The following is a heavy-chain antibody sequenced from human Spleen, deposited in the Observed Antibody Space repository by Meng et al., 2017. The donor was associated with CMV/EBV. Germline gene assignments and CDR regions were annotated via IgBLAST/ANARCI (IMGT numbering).Heavy chain of an antibody. CDR1: GGSISSGGPY. CDR2: IYYSEKST. CDR3: ARGRDWYFDL. Sequence: CAVSGGSISSGGPYWSWIRQPPGKGLEWIGYIYYSEKSTYYNPSLKSRVTISVDTSKNQFSLKLSSVTAADTAVYFCARGRDWYFDLWGRGTLVTVSS. J-gene: IGHJ2*01. V-gene: IGHV4-30-4*01.